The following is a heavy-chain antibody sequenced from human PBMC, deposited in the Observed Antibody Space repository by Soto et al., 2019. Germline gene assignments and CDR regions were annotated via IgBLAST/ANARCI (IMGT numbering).Heavy chain of an antibody. Sequence: QITLKESGPTLVKPTQTLTLTCTFSGLSLSTSGVGVGWIRQPPGKALEWLALIYWDDDKRYSPSLKSRLTTTKDISEIQVILTMTNMDPVDTATSYCPHRLSYCPNVVCYCDYWGQGTMVTVSS. J-gene: IGHJ4*02. CDR1: GLSLSTSGVG. CDR3: PHRLSYCPNVVCYCDY. CDR2: IYWDDDK. D-gene: IGHD2-8*01. V-gene: IGHV2-5*02.